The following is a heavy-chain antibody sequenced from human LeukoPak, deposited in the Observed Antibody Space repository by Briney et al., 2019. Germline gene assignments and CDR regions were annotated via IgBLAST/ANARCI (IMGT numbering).Heavy chain of an antibody. CDR1: GFTFSSYS. CDR3: ARDTLPGTGYCSSTSCYDTGMDV. D-gene: IGHD2-2*01. CDR2: ISSSSSSYI. J-gene: IGHJ6*02. Sequence: GGSLRLSCAASGFTFSSYSMNWVRQAPGKGLEWVSSISSSSSSYIYYADSVKGRFTISRDNAKNSLYLQMNSLRAEDTAVYYCARDTLPGTGYCSSTSCYDTGMDVWGQGTTVTVSS. V-gene: IGHV3-21*01.